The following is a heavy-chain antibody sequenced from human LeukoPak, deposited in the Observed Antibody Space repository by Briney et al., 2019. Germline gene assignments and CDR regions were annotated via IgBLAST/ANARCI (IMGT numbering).Heavy chain of an antibody. Sequence: GRSLRLSCAASGFTFDDYAMHWVRPAPGKGLEWVSGISWNSRSIGYADSVKGRFTISRDNAKNSLYLQMNSLRAEDTALYYCAKAGLSGSYYTPIFDYWGQGTLVTVSS. D-gene: IGHD3-10*01. CDR3: AKAGLSGSYYTPIFDY. V-gene: IGHV3-9*01. CDR1: GFTFDDYA. CDR2: ISWNSRSI. J-gene: IGHJ4*02.